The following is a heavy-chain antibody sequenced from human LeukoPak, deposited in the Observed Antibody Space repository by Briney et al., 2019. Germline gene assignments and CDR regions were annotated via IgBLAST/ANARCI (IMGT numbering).Heavy chain of an antibody. D-gene: IGHD3-10*01. Sequence: GSLRLSCAASGFTFSSDWMHWVRQGPGKGLVWASRINPDGSVTSHADSVGGRFTISRDNAKNTLYLQMNSLRAEDTAVYYCARDSGSGSYSGYWGLGTLVTVSP. CDR1: GFTFSSDW. CDR2: INPDGSVT. CDR3: ARDSGSGSYSGY. J-gene: IGHJ4*02. V-gene: IGHV3-74*01.